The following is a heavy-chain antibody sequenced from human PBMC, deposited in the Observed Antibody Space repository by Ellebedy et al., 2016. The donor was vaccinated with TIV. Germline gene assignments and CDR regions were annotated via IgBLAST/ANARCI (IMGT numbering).Heavy chain of an antibody. CDR1: GYSFTTYW. Sequence: GESLKISCKGSGYSFTTYWIGWVRQMPGKGLEWLGIIFAGNSDTKYSPSSRGQVTISADKSINTAYLQWRTLEASDTAMYYCATIDRGGTFDLEFWGQGTLVTVSS. D-gene: IGHD2/OR15-2a*01. V-gene: IGHV5-51*01. J-gene: IGHJ4*02. CDR3: ATIDRGGTFDLEF. CDR2: IFAGNSDT.